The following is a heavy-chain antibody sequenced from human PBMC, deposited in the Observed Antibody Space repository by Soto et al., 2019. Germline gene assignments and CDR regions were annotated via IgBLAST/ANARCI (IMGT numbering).Heavy chain of an antibody. V-gene: IGHV4-39*01. CDR1: GGSISSSSYY. CDR2: IYYSGST. CDR3: ARTKYSYSSSSRGNWFDP. Sequence: LSLTCTVSGGSISSSSYYWGWIRQPPGKGLEWIGSIYYSGSTYYNPSLKSRVTISVDTSKNQFSLKLSSVTAADTAVYYCARTKYSYSSSSRGNWFDPWGQGTLVTVSS. D-gene: IGHD6-6*01. J-gene: IGHJ5*02.